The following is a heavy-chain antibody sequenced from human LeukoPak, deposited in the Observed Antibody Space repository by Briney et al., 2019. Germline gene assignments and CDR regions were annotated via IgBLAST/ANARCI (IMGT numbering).Heavy chain of an antibody. CDR2: IYYSGST. CDR1: GGSISSYY. Sequence: SETLSLTCTVSGGSISSYYWSWIRQPPGKGLEWIGYIYYSGSTNYNPSLKSRVTISVDTSKNQFSLKLSSVTAADTAVYYCARHYGSGSYYRKGTVLFDYWGQGTLVTVSS. J-gene: IGHJ4*02. V-gene: IGHV4-59*01. CDR3: ARHYGSGSYYRKGTVLFDY. D-gene: IGHD3-10*01.